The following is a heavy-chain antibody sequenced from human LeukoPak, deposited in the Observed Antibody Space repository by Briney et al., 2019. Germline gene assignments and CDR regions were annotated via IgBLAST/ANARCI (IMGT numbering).Heavy chain of an antibody. Sequence: SETLSLTCTVSGGSISSYYWSWIRQPPGKGLERIGYIYYSGSTNYNPSLKSRVTISVDTSKNQFSLKLSSVTAADTAVYYCAGGRNNYYDSSGYGGPSDYWGQGTLVTVSS. CDR2: IYYSGST. CDR1: GGSISSYY. CDR3: AGGRNNYYDSSGYGGPSDY. V-gene: IGHV4-59*01. J-gene: IGHJ4*02. D-gene: IGHD3-22*01.